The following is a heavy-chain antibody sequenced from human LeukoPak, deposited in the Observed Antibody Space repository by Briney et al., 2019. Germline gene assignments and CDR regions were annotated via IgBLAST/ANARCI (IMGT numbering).Heavy chain of an antibody. Sequence: SETLSLTCAVYGGSFSGYYWSWIRQPPGKGLEWIGEINHSGSTNYNPSLKSRVTISVDTSKNQFSLKLSSVTAADTAVYYCARDGVRALLSGSRNWFDPWGQGTLVTVSS. CDR3: ARDGVRALLSGSRNWFDP. J-gene: IGHJ5*02. CDR2: INHSGST. D-gene: IGHD3-10*01. V-gene: IGHV4-34*01. CDR1: GGSFSGYY.